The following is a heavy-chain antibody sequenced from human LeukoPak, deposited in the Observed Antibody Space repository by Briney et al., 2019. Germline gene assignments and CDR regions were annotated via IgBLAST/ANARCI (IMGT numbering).Heavy chain of an antibody. CDR3: ARAGRDCGDYGVVDY. J-gene: IGHJ4*02. CDR2: IYYSGST. Sequence: PSETLSLTCTVSGGSISSYYWSWIRQPPGEGLEWIGYIYYSGSTNYNPSLKSRVTISVDTSTNQFSLKLSSVTAADTAVYYCARAGRDCGDYGVVDYWGQGTLVTVSS. D-gene: IGHD4-17*01. V-gene: IGHV4-59*01. CDR1: GGSISSYY.